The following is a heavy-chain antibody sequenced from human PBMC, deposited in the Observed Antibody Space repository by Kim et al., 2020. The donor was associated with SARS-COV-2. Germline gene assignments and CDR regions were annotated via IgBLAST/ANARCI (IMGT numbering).Heavy chain of an antibody. CDR1: GGSFSGYY. CDR3: ARCPTMAFDY. Sequence: SETLSLTCAVYGGSFSGYYWSWIRQPPGKGLEWIGEINHSGSTNYNPSLKSRVTISVDTSKNQFSLKLSSVTAADTAVYYCARCPTMAFDYWGQGTLVTVSS. D-gene: IGHD3-3*01. CDR2: INHSGST. V-gene: IGHV4-34*01. J-gene: IGHJ4*02.